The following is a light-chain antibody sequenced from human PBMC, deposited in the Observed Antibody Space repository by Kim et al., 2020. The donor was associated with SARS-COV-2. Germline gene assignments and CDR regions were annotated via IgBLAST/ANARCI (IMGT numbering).Light chain of an antibody. V-gene: IGKV3-20*01. CDR2: GAS. CDR3: QQYGSS. J-gene: IGKJ1*01. Sequence: LSLSPGERATLSCRSSQSVSSSYLAWYQQKPGQAPRLLIYGASSRATGIPDRFSGSGSGTDFTLTISRLEPEDFAVYYCQQYGSSFGQGTKVDIK. CDR1: QSVSSSY.